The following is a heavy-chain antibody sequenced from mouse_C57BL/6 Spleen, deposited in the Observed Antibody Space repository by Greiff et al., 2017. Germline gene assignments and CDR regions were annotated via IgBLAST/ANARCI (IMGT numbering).Heavy chain of an antibody. D-gene: IGHD2-3*01. CDR3: ASYRGLLLYFDY. J-gene: IGHJ2*01. CDR1: GFTFTDYY. Sequence: EVQLVESGGGLVQPGGSLSLSCAASGFTFTDYYMSWVRQPPGKALEWLGFIRNKANGYTTEYSASVKGRFTISRDNSQSILYLQMNALRAENSATYYCASYRGLLLYFDYWGQGTTLTVSS. CDR2: IRNKANGYTT. V-gene: IGHV7-3*01.